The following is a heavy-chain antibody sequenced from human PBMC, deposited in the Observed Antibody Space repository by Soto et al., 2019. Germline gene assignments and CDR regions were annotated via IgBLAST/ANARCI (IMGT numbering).Heavy chain of an antibody. J-gene: IGHJ4*02. CDR2: IYPGDSET. Sequence: GESLKISCQCSGYTFSNFWIALVRQLPGKGLEYMGIIYPGDSETKCSPSFHGKVTISADRSIGTAYLQWSSLEASDSAFYFCARSPRSSPYFDSWGQGALVTVSS. CDR3: ARSPRSSPYFDS. CDR1: GYTFSNFW. D-gene: IGHD6-13*01. V-gene: IGHV5-51*01.